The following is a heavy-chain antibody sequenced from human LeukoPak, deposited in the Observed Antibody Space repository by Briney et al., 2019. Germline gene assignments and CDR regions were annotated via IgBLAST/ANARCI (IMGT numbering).Heavy chain of an antibody. CDR3: AKDISDSSGYYYVSPGGANY. V-gene: IGHV3-43*02. Sequence: QPGGSLRLSCAASGFTFSSYAMSWVRQAPGKGLEWVSLISGDGGSTYYADSVKGRFTISRDNSKNSPYLQMNSLRTEDTALYYCAKDISDSSGYYYVSPGGANYWGQGTLVTVSS. CDR2: ISGDGGST. D-gene: IGHD3-22*01. CDR1: GFTFSSYA. J-gene: IGHJ4*02.